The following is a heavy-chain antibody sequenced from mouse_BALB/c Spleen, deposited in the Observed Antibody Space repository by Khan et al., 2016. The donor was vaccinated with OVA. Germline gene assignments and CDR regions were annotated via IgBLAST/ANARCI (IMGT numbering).Heavy chain of an antibody. V-gene: IGHV2-9*02. J-gene: IGHJ2*01. CDR3: ARNREPDYFDY. CDR2: IWAGGST. Sequence: VQLQESGPGLVAPSQSLSITCTVSGFSLTSYAVHWVRQPPGKGLQWLGVIWAGGSTNYNSALMSRLSISKDNSKSQVFLKMNSLQTDDSAIYYCARNREPDYFDYWGQGTTLTVSS. CDR1: GFSLTSYA.